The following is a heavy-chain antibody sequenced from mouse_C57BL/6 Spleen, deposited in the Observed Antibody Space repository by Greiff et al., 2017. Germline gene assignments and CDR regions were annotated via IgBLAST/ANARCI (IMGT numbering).Heavy chain of an antibody. Sequence: VQLQQPGAELVRPGSSVKLSCKASGYTFTSYWMHWVKQRPIQGLEWIGNIDPSDSETNYNQKFKDKATLTVEKSSSTAYMQLSRLTSDDSAVYYCARVYDCGGGDYWGQGTTLTVSS. CDR1: GYTFTSYW. CDR3: ARVYDCGGGDY. CDR2: IDPSDSET. V-gene: IGHV1-52*01. D-gene: IGHD2-4*01. J-gene: IGHJ2*01.